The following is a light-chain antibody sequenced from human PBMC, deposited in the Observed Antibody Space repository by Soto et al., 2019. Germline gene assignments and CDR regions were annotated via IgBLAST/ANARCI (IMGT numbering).Light chain of an antibody. Sequence: DIQMTQSPSSLSASVGDSVTITCRASQGIRNDLDWYQQKPGKAPKRLIYAASSLQSGVPSRFSGSGSGTEFTLTISSLQPEDFATYYCLQHNSYPWTFGQGTKVDIK. J-gene: IGKJ1*01. V-gene: IGKV1-17*01. CDR2: AAS. CDR1: QGIRND. CDR3: LQHNSYPWT.